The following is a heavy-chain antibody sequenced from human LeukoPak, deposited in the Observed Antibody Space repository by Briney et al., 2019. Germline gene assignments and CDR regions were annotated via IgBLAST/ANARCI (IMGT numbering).Heavy chain of an antibody. V-gene: IGHV3-15*01. CDR2: IRSKTDGGTT. J-gene: IGHJ4*02. Sequence: GGSLRLSCAASGFTFSSAWTSWVRQAPGKGLEWVGRIRSKTDGGTTEYAPPVEGRFTISRDDSKDTLYLLMNSLKTEDTAVYYCSTVRIWGQGTLVTVSS. CDR1: GFTFSSAW. CDR3: STVRI. D-gene: IGHD3-3*02.